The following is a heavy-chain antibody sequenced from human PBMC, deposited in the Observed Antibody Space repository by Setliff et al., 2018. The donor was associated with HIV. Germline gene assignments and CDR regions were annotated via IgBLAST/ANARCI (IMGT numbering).Heavy chain of an antibody. CDR3: TRGPARRYPGSTVYGL. CDR1: GGPLSGYC. J-gene: IGHJ1*01. CDR2: INDSGDT. Sequence: KTSETLSLTCGLYGGPLSGYCWTWIRQSPEKGLEWIGEINDSGDTKYNPSLMSRLSMSEEKSKNEFSLKVTSLTAADTAVYFCTRGPARRYPGSTVYGLWGQGTPVTVSS. V-gene: IGHV4-34*01. D-gene: IGHD1-26*01.